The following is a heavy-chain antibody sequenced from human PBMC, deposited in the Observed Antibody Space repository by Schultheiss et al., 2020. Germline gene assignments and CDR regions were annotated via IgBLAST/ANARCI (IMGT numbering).Heavy chain of an antibody. V-gene: IGHV4-4*02. CDR3: ATGFYSGRSFG. D-gene: IGHD1-26*01. CDR1: GDSISNSNW. J-gene: IGHJ4*02. CDR2: IYHSGST. Sequence: SETLSLTCAVSGDSISNSNWWSWVRQPPGKGLEWIGEIYHSGSTNYNPSLRSRVTISVDKSKNQFSLKLTSVTAADTAVYYCATGFYSGRSFGWGQGTLVTVSS.